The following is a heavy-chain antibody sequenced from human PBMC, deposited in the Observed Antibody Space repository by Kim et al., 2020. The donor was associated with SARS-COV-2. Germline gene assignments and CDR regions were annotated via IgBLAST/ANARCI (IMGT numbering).Heavy chain of an antibody. D-gene: IGHD3-16*01. Sequence: YNPSLKSRVTISVDTSKNQFSLKLSSVTAADTAVYYCARDRPRGEQRFDPWGQGTLVTVSS. J-gene: IGHJ5*02. V-gene: IGHV4-31*02. CDR3: ARDRPRGEQRFDP.